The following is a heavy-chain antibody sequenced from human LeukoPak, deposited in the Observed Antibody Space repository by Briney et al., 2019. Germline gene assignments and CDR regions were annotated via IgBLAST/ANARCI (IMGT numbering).Heavy chain of an antibody. CDR1: GYTFTSYG. D-gene: IGHD4-11*01. V-gene: IGHV1-8*03. Sequence: GASVKVSCKASGYTFTSYGISWVRQAPGQGLEWMGWISAYHGNTGYAQRFQGRVTFTRNTSISTAYMELSSLRSEDTAVYYCARGLLSFMRSDYSNYWDNWFDPWGQGTLVTVSS. J-gene: IGHJ5*02. CDR3: ARGLLSFMRSDYSNYWDNWFDP. CDR2: ISAYHGNT.